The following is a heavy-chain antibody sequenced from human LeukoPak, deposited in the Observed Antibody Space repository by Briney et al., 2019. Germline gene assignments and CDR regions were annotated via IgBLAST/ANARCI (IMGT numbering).Heavy chain of an antibody. Sequence: PGRSLRLSCAASGFTFSSYGMHWVRQAPGKGLEWVAVIWYDGSNKYYADSVKGRFTISRDNSKNTLYLQMNSLRAEDTAVYYCARDLYDSDYYYGMDVWGQGTTVTVSS. V-gene: IGHV3-33*08. CDR3: ARDLYDSDYYYGMDV. CDR2: IWYDGSNK. J-gene: IGHJ6*02. CDR1: GFTFSSYG. D-gene: IGHD3-3*01.